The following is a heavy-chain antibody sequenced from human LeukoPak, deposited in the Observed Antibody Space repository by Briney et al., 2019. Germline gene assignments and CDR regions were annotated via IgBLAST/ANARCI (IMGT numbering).Heavy chain of an antibody. D-gene: IGHD3-22*01. J-gene: IGHJ3*02. V-gene: IGHV4-39*07. CDR3: ARGFYDSIGRGAFDI. CDR1: GGSISSTSYY. CDR2: IYHSGST. Sequence: PSETLSLTCIVSGGSISSTSYYWGWIRQSPGKGLEWIGEIYHSGSTNYNPSLKSRVTISVDKSKNQFSLKLSSVTAADTAVYYCARGFYDSIGRGAFDIWGQGTMVTVSS.